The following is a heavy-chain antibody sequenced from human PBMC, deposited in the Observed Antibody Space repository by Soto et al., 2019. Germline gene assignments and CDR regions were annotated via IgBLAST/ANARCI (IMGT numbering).Heavy chain of an antibody. V-gene: IGHV3-23*01. J-gene: IGHJ4*02. CDR1: AFTFWKYS. D-gene: IGHD1-26*01. CDR3: VRGGSHSFDY. CDR2: ISGSGQST. Sequence: ESGGGLVQPGESLRLSCSASAFTFWKYSMSWVRQAPGKGLEWVSGISGSGQSTYYADSVRGRFTISRDNSQSTLFLQMDSLRAEDTAVYKCVRGGSHSFDYCGQGTLVTVSS.